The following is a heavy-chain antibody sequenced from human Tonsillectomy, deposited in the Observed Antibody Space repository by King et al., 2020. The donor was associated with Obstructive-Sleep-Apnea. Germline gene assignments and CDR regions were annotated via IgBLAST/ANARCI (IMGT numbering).Heavy chain of an antibody. CDR2: FYYSGTT. D-gene: IGHD3-22*01. CDR3: ARDSGGYYQAFDY. V-gene: IGHV4-59*12. Sequence: VQLQESGPGLVKPSETLSLTCTVSSGSISTYYWSWVRQPPGKGLEWIGFFYYSGTTNYNPPLKSRVTLSVDTSKNQFSLNLSSVTAAETAVYYCARDSGGYYQAFDYWGQGTLVTVSS. J-gene: IGHJ4*02. CDR1: SGSISTYY.